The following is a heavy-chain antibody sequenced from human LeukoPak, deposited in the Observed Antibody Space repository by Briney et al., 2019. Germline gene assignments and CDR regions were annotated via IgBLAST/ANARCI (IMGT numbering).Heavy chain of an antibody. CDR2: INPNSGGT. CDR3: ARVSREVVAAPLFDY. CDR1: GYTFTGYY. J-gene: IGHJ4*02. Sequence: ASVKVSCKASGYTFTGYYMHWGRQAPGQGLEWMGWINPNSGGTNYAQKFQGRVTMTRDTSIHTAYMELSRLRSDDTAVYYCARVSREVVAAPLFDYWGQGTLVTVSS. V-gene: IGHV1-2*02. D-gene: IGHD2-15*01.